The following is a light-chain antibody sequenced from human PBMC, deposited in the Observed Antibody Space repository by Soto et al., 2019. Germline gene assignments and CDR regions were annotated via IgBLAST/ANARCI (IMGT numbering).Light chain of an antibody. V-gene: IGKV3-20*01. CDR3: QQYGTSPWT. CDR1: QSVSSCY. J-gene: IGKJ1*01. CDR2: GAS. Sequence: DILLTQSPGTLYSPPGERATLSCRASQSVSSCYLAWYQQRPGQAPRLLIYGASTRTTGIPDRFSGSGSGTDFTLTISRLEPEDFAVYYCQQYGTSPWTFGQGTKVEI.